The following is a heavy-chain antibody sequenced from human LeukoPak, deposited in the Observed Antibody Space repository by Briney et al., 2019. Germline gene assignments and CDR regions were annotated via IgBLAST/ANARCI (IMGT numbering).Heavy chain of an antibody. CDR3: ARGPSRHYYDSSGRENFDY. CDR1: GYTFTSYY. CDR2: INPSGGST. J-gene: IGHJ4*02. D-gene: IGHD3-22*01. Sequence: WASVKVSCKASGYTFTSYYMHWVRQAPGQGLEWVGIINPSGGSTSYAQKFQGRVTMTRDTSTSTVYMELSSLRSEDTAVYYCARGPSRHYYDSSGRENFDYWGQGTLVTVSS. V-gene: IGHV1-46*01.